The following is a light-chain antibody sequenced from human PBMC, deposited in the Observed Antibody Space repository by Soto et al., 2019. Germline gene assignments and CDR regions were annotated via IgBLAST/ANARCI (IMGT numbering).Light chain of an antibody. V-gene: IGLV1-36*01. Sequence: QSVLTQPPSVSDAPRQRVTISCSGSSSNIGNNAVNWYQQLPGKAPKLLLYYDDLLPSGVSDRFSGSKSGTSASLAISGRQSEDEADYYCAAWDDSLNGVVFGGGTKLTVL. J-gene: IGLJ2*01. CDR2: YDD. CDR3: AAWDDSLNGVV. CDR1: SSNIGNNA.